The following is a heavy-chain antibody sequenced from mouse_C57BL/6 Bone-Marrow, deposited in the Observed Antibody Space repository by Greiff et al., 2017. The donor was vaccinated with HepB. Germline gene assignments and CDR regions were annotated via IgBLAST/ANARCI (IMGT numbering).Heavy chain of an antibody. V-gene: IGHV1-55*01. CDR3: ARGYYGSRRGFAY. J-gene: IGHJ3*01. D-gene: IGHD1-1*01. CDR1: GYTFTSYW. CDR2: IYPGSGST. Sequence: VQLQQPGAELVKPGASVTMSCKASGYTFTSYWITWVKQRPGQGLEWIGDIYPGSGSTNYNEKFKSKATLTVDTSSSTAYMQLSSLTSEDSAVYYCARGYYGSRRGFAYWGQGTLVTVSA.